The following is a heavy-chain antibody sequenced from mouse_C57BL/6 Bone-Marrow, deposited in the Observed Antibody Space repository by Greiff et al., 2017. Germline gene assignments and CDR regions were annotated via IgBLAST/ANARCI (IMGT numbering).Heavy chain of an antibody. J-gene: IGHJ3*01. CDR2: ISDGGSYT. CDR3: ARDAYYYGSSPWFAY. Sequence: EVQLQESGGGLVKPGGSLKLSCAASGFTFSSYAMSWVRQTPEKRLEWVATISDGGSYTYYPDNVKGRFTISRDNAKNNLYLQMSHLKSEDTAMYYCARDAYYYGSSPWFAYWGQGTLVTVSA. D-gene: IGHD1-1*01. V-gene: IGHV5-4*01. CDR1: GFTFSSYA.